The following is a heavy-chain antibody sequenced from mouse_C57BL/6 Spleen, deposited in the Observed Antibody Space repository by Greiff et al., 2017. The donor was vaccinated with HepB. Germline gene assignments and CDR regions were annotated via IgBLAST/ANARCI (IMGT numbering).Heavy chain of an antibody. J-gene: IGHJ2*01. CDR2: INPNNGGT. V-gene: IGHV1-26*01. CDR1: GYTFTDYY. Sequence: VQLQQSGPELVKPGASVKISCKASGYTFTDYYMNWVKQSHGKSLEWIGDINPNNGGTSYNQKFKGKATLTVDKSSSTAYMELRSLTSEDSAVYYCAREDTTVVATYDYWGQGTTLTVSS. D-gene: IGHD1-1*01. CDR3: AREDTTVVATYDY.